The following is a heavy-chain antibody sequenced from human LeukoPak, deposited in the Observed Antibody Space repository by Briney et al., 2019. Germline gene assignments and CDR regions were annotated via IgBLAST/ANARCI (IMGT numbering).Heavy chain of an antibody. Sequence: PSETLSLTCTVSGFSISNDYYWTWLRQPPGRGLEWIGGIYHSGTTYYNPSLRGRVSISLDTSKTQFSLKLSSVTAADTAVYYCGRGKAYSGSYYGIYDYWGQGTLVTVSS. CDR1: GFSISNDYY. J-gene: IGHJ4*02. D-gene: IGHD1-26*01. CDR3: GRGKAYSGSYYGIYDY. CDR2: IYHSGTT. V-gene: IGHV4-38-2*02.